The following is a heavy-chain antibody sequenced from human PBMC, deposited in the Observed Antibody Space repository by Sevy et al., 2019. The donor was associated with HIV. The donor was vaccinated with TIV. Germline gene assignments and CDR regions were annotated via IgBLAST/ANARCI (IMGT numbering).Heavy chain of an antibody. D-gene: IGHD3-16*01. CDR3: AKAGGGS. Sequence: GGSLRLTCAASGFTFISYSMMWVRQAPGKGLECISYISSSSSTIYYADSVKGRFTISRDNARNSLYLQMNSLRDDDTAVYFCAKAGGGSWGRGTLVTVSS. V-gene: IGHV3-48*02. CDR1: GFTFISYS. J-gene: IGHJ5*02. CDR2: ISSSSSTI.